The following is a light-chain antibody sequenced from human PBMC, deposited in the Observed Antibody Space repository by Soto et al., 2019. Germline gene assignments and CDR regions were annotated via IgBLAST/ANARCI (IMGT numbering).Light chain of an antibody. Sequence: DIQMTQSPSTLSASVGDRVNITCRASQSVSTWLAWYQQKPGKAPHLLMFKASTLESGVPSRFSGSGSGTEFTLTITSLLPDDFATYYCQQYNVHSPWTFGQGTKLEIK. V-gene: IGKV1-5*03. J-gene: IGKJ1*01. CDR2: KAS. CDR1: QSVSTW. CDR3: QQYNVHSPWT.